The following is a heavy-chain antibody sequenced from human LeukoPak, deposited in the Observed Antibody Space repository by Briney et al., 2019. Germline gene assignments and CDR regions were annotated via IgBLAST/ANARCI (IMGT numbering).Heavy chain of an antibody. CDR2: ISSSGGTI. J-gene: IGHJ5*02. Sequence: TGGSLRLSCAASGFSFSDYYMSWLRQAPGKGLEWVSYISSSGGTIYYADSVKGRFTISRDNAKNSLDLQMNNLRAEDTAVYYCAKYGGAVVNVVPYNWLDPWGQGTLVTVSS. V-gene: IGHV3-11*04. CDR1: GFSFSDYY. CDR3: AKYGGAVVNVVPYNWLDP. D-gene: IGHD6-19*01.